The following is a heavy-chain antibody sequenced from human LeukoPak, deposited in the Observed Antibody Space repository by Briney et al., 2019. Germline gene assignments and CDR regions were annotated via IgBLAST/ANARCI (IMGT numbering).Heavy chain of an antibody. Sequence: GSLRLSCAASGFTFSDYYMSWIGQAPGKGLEGVSYISNTGSTTHYADSVKGGLTISRDNAKNSLHLQMNSLRAEDTAVYYCARVRGSYSVDYWGQGTLVTVSS. CDR1: GFTFSDYY. D-gene: IGHD1-26*01. V-gene: IGHV3-11*04. CDR2: ISNTGSTT. CDR3: ARVRGSYSVDY. J-gene: IGHJ4*02.